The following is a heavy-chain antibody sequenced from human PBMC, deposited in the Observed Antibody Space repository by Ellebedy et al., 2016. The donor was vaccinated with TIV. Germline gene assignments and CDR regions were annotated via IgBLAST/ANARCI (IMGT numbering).Heavy chain of an antibody. CDR3: ARQTYGRSSTYWFFDV. CDR2: IYVVDSDV. CDR1: GYTFIRDW. Sequence: GESLKISCQVSGYTFIRDWIAWVRQMPGKGLEWMGSIYVVDSDVRYSPSFRGQVTISADKSINTVYLEWSSLKASDTAIYYCARQTYGRSSTYWFFDVWGRGTHVTVSS. J-gene: IGHJ2*01. V-gene: IGHV5-51*01. D-gene: IGHD4-23*01.